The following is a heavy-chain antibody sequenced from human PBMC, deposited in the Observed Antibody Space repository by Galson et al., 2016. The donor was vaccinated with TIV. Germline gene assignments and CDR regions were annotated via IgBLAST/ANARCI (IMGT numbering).Heavy chain of an antibody. Sequence: SLRLSCAASGFAFSNYALNWVRQAPGKELECVAAISGSGSGTYYTDSVKGRFTISRDNSKNTLYLQLNSLRAEDTAVYYCASYPGLNYYTSFMDVWGKGITVTVSS. D-gene: IGHD3-16*01. J-gene: IGHJ6*03. V-gene: IGHV3-23*01. CDR3: ASYPGLNYYTSFMDV. CDR2: ISGSGSGT. CDR1: GFAFSNYA.